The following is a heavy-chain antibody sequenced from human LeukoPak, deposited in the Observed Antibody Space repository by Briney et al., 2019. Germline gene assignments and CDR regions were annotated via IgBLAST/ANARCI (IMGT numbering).Heavy chain of an antibody. CDR1: GFTFRSHG. Sequence: GGTLRLSCAASGFTFRSHGMSWVRQAPGKGLEWVSAISGSGDTYYADSVKGRFTISRDISKNTLYLQMNSLRAEDSAVYYCARDGRHTAMGYWGQGTLVTVSS. J-gene: IGHJ4*02. CDR3: ARDGRHTAMGY. CDR2: ISGSGDT. D-gene: IGHD5-18*01. V-gene: IGHV3-23*01.